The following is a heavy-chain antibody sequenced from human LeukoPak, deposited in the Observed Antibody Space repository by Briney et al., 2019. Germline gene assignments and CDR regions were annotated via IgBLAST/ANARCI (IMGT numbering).Heavy chain of an antibody. V-gene: IGHV3-33*01. J-gene: IGHJ4*02. CDR2: IRYDGSNK. D-gene: IGHD3-10*01. Sequence: PGRSLRLSCAASGFTFSSYGMHWVRQAPGKGLEWVAVIRYDGSNKYYADSVKGRFTISRDNSKNTLYLQMNSLRAEDTAVYYCARDLPYYYGSGSPDFDYWGQGTLVTVSS. CDR3: ARDLPYYYGSGSPDFDY. CDR1: GFTFSSYG.